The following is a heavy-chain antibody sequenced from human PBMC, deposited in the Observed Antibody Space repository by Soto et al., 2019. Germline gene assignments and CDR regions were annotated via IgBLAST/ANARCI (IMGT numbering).Heavy chain of an antibody. CDR2: IYPGDSDT. Sequence: EVQLVQSGAEVKKPGESLKISCKGSGYSFTSYWIGWVRQMPGKGLEWMGIIYPGDSDTRYSPSFQGQVTISADKSISTAYLQWSSLKASDTAMYYCASRGGGNYYGSGSYYHFDYWGQGTLVTVSS. D-gene: IGHD3-10*01. CDR1: GYSFTSYW. V-gene: IGHV5-51*01. J-gene: IGHJ4*02. CDR3: ASRGGGNYYGSGSYYHFDY.